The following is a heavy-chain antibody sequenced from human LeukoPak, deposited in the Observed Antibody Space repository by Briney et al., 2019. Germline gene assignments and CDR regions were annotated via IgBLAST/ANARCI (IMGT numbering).Heavy chain of an antibody. V-gene: IGHV3-66*01. Sequence: GGSLRLSCAASGFTVSSNYMSWVRQAPGKGLEWVSVIYSGGSTYYADSVKGRFTISRDNSKNTLYLQMNSLRAEHTAVYYCAREGDIVGATRPPPADYWGQGTLVTVSS. D-gene: IGHD1-26*01. CDR3: AREGDIVGATRPPPADY. J-gene: IGHJ4*02. CDR2: IYSGGST. CDR1: GFTVSSNY.